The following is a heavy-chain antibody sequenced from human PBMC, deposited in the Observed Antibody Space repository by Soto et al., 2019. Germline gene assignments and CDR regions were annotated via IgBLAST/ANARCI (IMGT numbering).Heavy chain of an antibody. V-gene: IGHV4-59*01. J-gene: IGHJ4*02. CDR3: ARRIYGVSDY. CDR2: VHYAGSP. Sequence: SETLSLTCTVSGGSISGFYWTWLRQPPGKGLEWIGYVHYAGSPTYNPSLKSRLNISVDTSENQFSLKLASVTPADTAVYYCARRIYGVSDYWGQGTLVTVSS. D-gene: IGHD3-16*01. CDR1: GGSISGFY.